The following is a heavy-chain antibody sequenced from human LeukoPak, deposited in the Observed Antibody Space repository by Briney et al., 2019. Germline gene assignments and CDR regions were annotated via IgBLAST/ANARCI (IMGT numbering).Heavy chain of an antibody. CDR3: ATRPQTSGTTYYYDSSGSKPGINWFDP. V-gene: IGHV3-23*01. CDR1: GFTLSSYA. J-gene: IGHJ5*02. CDR2: ISGSGGST. Sequence: GSLRLSCAASGFTLSSYAMSWVRQAPGKGLEWVSAISGSGGSTYYADSVKGRFTISRDNSKNTLYLQMNSLRAEDTAVYYCATRPQTSGTTYYYDSSGSKPGINWFDPWGQGTLVTVSS. D-gene: IGHD3-22*01.